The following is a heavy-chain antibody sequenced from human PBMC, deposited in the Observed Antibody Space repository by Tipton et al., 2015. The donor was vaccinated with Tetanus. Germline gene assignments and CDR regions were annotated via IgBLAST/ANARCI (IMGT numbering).Heavy chain of an antibody. D-gene: IGHD2-2*01. CDR3: ARGRYCSHTSCYPIDS. J-gene: IGHJ4*02. CDR1: GFAFSTFG. V-gene: IGHV3-33*01. CDR2: IWFDGNYK. Sequence: SLRLSCAASGFAFSTFGMHWVRQAPGKGLEWVAVIWFDGNYKYYADSVRGRFTISRDNSKNTLYLQMTSLRVEDTAVYYCARGRYCSHTSCYPIDSWGQGTLVTVSS.